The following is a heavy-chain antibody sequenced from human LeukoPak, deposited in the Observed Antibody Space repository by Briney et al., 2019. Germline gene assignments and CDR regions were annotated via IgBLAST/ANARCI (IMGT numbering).Heavy chain of an antibody. D-gene: IGHD3-10*01. Sequence: SEALSLTCTVSGGSISSFYWSWIRQPPGKGLEWIGYIYYSGSTNYNPSLKSRVTISVDTSKNQFSLKLSSVTAADTAVYYCASGQLLWFGELLFASFDYWGQGTLVTVSS. CDR1: GGSISSFY. J-gene: IGHJ4*02. V-gene: IGHV4-59*01. CDR3: ASGQLLWFGELLFASFDY. CDR2: IYYSGST.